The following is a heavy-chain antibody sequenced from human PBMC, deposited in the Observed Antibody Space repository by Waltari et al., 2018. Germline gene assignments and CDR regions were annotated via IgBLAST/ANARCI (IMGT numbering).Heavy chain of an antibody. V-gene: IGHV1-46*01. CDR2: IHTSGGST. CDR3: ARDTGALWMDV. CDR1: DYTLPRSY. J-gene: IGHJ6*02. Sequence: QVPLVPSGAEVPHPGASVKISCKTSDYTLPRSYIHWVRQAPGQGLEWMGIIHTSGGSTIYAQKFQGRVTMTRDTSTSTVYMELSSLRSEDTAVYYCARDTGALWMDVWGQGTTVTVSS. D-gene: IGHD2-21*01.